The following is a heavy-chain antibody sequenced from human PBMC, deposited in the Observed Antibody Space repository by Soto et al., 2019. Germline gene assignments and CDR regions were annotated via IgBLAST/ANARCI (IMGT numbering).Heavy chain of an antibody. CDR3: AKRGGSSSALSAFDI. D-gene: IGHD6-6*01. CDR1: GFTFSSYG. CDR2: ISYDGSNK. Sequence: QVQLVESGGGVVQPGRSLRLSCAASGFTFSSYGMHWVRQAPGKGLERVAVISYDGSNKYYADSVKGRFTISRDNSKNTLYLQMNSLRAEDTAVYYCAKRGGSSSALSAFDIWGQGTMVTVSS. J-gene: IGHJ3*02. V-gene: IGHV3-30*18.